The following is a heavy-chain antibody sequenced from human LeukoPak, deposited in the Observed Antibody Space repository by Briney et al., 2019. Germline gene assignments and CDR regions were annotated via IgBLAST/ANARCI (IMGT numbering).Heavy chain of an antibody. Sequence: PSETLSLTCTVSGGSISSGGYHWSWIRQHPGKGLEWIGYIYYSGSTYYNPSLKSRVTISVDTSKNQFSLKLSSVTAADTAVYYCASYSRRYCSGGSCYSRGFDYWGQGTLVTVSS. CDR3: ASYSRRYCSGGSCYSRGFDY. V-gene: IGHV4-31*03. J-gene: IGHJ4*02. CDR2: IYYSGST. D-gene: IGHD2-15*01. CDR1: GGSISSGGYH.